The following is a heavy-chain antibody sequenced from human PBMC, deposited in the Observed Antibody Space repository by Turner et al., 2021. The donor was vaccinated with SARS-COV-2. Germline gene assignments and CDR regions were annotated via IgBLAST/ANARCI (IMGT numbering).Heavy chain of an antibody. Sequence: QVQLVESGGGVVQPGRSLRLSCAASGFTFSSYGLHWARQAPGKGLEWVAVIWYDGIKKGYADSVKGRFVISRDNGTLSLQMNSLRVDDSGVYYCARVQGGTYWYFDLWGRGTLVTVSS. V-gene: IGHV3-33*01. J-gene: IGHJ2*01. CDR3: ARVQGGTYWYFDL. CDR2: IWYDGIKK. CDR1: GFTFSSYG. D-gene: IGHD1-1*01.